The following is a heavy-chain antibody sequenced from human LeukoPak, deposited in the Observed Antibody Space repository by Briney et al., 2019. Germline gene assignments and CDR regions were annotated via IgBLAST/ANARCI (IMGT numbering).Heavy chain of an antibody. J-gene: IGHJ4*02. CDR2: IRSKAYGGTT. V-gene: IGHV3-49*04. Sequence: PGGSLRLSCRVSGITFGDNGMSWVRQAPGKGLEWVGFIRSKAYGGTTEYAASVKGRFSISREDSKSIAYLQMNSLKTEDTAVYYCTRGQKDFDHWGQETLVTVSS. CDR3: TRGQKDFDH. CDR1: GITFGDNG.